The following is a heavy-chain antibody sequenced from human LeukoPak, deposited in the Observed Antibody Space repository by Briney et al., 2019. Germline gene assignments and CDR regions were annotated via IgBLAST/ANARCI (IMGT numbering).Heavy chain of an antibody. D-gene: IGHD3-22*01. CDR1: GFTFSSYS. CDR2: ISSSSSYI. CDR3: ARGVPPSYYYDSSGYYPDY. V-gene: IGHV3-21*01. J-gene: IGHJ4*02. Sequence: PGGSLRLSCAASGFTFSSYSMNWVRQAPGKGLEWASSISSSSSYIYYADSVKGRFTISRDNAKNSLYLQMNSLRAEDTAVYYCARGVPPSYYYDSSGYYPDYWGQGTLVTVSS.